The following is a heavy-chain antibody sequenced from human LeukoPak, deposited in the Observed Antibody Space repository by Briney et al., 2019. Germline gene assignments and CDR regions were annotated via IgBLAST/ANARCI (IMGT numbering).Heavy chain of an antibody. D-gene: IGHD3-10*01. CDR2: IRSKANSYAT. CDR1: GFTFSGSA. J-gene: IGHJ3*02. V-gene: IGHV3-73*01. Sequence: GGSLRLSCAASGFTFSGSAMHWVRQASGKGLEWVGRIRSKANSYATAYAASVKGRFTISRDDSKNTAYLQMNSLKTEDTAVYYCTRLGSNPPSFDAFDIWGQGTMVTVSS. CDR3: TRLGSNPPSFDAFDI.